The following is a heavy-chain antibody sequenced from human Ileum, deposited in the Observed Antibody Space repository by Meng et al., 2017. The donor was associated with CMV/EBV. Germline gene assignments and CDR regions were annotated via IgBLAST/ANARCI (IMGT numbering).Heavy chain of an antibody. D-gene: IGHD3-3*01. J-gene: IGHJ3*02. CDR3: ARVWSGYAFDAFDI. Sequence: GESLKISCAGSGFTFSSYYMNWVRQAPGKGLEWVSSISISSTYIYYADSVKGRFTISREKAKNSLYLQMNSLRAEDTAVYYCARVWSGYAFDAFDIWGQGTMVTVSS. CDR2: ISISSTYI. CDR1: GFTFSSYY. V-gene: IGHV3-21*01.